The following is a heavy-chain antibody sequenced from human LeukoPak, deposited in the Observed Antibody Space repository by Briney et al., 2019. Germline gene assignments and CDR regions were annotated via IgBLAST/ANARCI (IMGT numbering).Heavy chain of an antibody. CDR3: SRYCSGGSCADY. CDR2: ISSSSSYI. J-gene: IGHJ4*02. CDR1: GFTFDDYG. D-gene: IGHD2-15*01. V-gene: IGHV3-21*01. Sequence: PGGSLRLSCAASGFTFDDYGMNWVRQAPGKGLEWVSSISSSSSYIYYADSVKGRFTISRDNAKNSLYLQMNSLRAEDTAVYYCSRYCSGGSCADYWGQGTLVTVSS.